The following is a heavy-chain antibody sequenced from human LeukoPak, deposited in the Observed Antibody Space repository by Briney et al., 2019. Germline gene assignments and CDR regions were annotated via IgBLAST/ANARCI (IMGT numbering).Heavy chain of an antibody. J-gene: IGHJ4*02. D-gene: IGHD6-19*01. CDR2: IYSGGST. V-gene: IGHV3-53*01. Sequence: GGSLRLSCAASGFTVSSNYMSWVRQAPGKGLEWVSVIYSGGSTYYADSVKGRFTISRDNSKNTLYLQMNSLRAEDTAVYYCAKDLVEQWLVLGRAGDYWGQGTLVTVSS. CDR3: AKDLVEQWLVLGRAGDY. CDR1: GFTVSSNY.